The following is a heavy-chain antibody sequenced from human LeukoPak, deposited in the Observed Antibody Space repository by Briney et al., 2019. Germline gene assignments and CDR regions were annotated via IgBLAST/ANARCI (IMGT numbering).Heavy chain of an antibody. CDR2: ISYDGRNK. J-gene: IGHJ4*02. CDR1: GFTFSSYA. V-gene: IGHV3-30*04. CDR3: ARALPGVAAGFDY. D-gene: IGHD6-13*01. Sequence: GRSLRLSCAASGFTFSSYAMHWVRQAPGKGLEWVAVISYDGRNKYYADSVKGRFTISRDNSKNTLYLQMNSLRTEDTAVYYCARALPGVAAGFDYWGQGTLVTVSS.